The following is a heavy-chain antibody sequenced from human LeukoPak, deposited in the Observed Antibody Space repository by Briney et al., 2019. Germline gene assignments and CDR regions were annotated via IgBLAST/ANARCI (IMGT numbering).Heavy chain of an antibody. CDR3: ARDPTSYYGSGSYYRDAFDI. Sequence: ASVKVSCKASGYTFTSYYMHWVRQAPGQGLEWMGIINPSGGSTSYAQKFQGRVTMTRDMSTSTVYMELSSLRSEDTAVYYCARDPTSYYGSGSYYRDAFDIWGQGTMVTVSS. J-gene: IGHJ3*02. V-gene: IGHV1-46*01. CDR1: GYTFTSYY. D-gene: IGHD3-10*01. CDR2: INPSGGST.